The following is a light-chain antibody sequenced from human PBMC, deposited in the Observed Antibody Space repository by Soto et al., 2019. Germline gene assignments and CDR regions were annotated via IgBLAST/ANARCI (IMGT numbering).Light chain of an antibody. V-gene: IGKV3-11*01. J-gene: IGKJ1*01. CDR3: QQRSNWPPWT. CDR1: QSVSSY. CDR2: DAS. Sequence: EIVLTQSPATLSLSPGERATLSCRASQSVSSYLAWYQQKPGQAPRLLIYDASNRATGIPARFSGSGSGTDFTLTICRLEPEDFAVYYCQQRSNWPPWTFGQGNKVEIK.